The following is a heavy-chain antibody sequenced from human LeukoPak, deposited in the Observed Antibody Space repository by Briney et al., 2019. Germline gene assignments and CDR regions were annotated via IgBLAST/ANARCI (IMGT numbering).Heavy chain of an antibody. V-gene: IGHV4-39*07. CDR2: IYYSGST. Sequence: SETLSLTCTVSGGSISSSSYYWGWIRQPPGKGLEWIGSIYYSGSTYYNPSLKSRVTISVDTSKNQFSLKLSSVTAADTAVDYCARLDVVWRDFDYWGQGTLVTVSS. D-gene: IGHD2-2*03. CDR3: ARLDVVWRDFDY. J-gene: IGHJ4*02. CDR1: GGSISSSSYY.